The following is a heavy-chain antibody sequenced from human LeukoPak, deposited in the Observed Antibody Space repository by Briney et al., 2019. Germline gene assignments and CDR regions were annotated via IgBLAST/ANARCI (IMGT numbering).Heavy chain of an antibody. D-gene: IGHD1-14*01. V-gene: IGHV1-18*01. CDR3: ARDRYLNWFDP. CDR2: ISAYNGNT. J-gene: IGHJ5*02. Sequence: APVKVSCKASGYTFTSYGISWVRQAPGQGLEWMGWISAYNGNTNYAQKLQGRVTMTTDTSTSTAYMELRSPRSDDTAVYYCARDRYLNWFDPWGQGTLVTVSS. CDR1: GYTFTSYG.